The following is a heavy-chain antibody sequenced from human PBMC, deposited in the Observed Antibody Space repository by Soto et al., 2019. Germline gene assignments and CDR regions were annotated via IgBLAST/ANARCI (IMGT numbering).Heavy chain of an antibody. CDR1: GYSFTSYW. CDR3: AKAMAVPTPWLHYYYGMDV. J-gene: IGHJ6*02. Sequence: GESLKISCKGSGYSFTSYWIGWVRQMPGKGLEWMGIIYPGDSDTRYSPSFQGQVTISADKSISTAYLQWSSLRAEDTAVYYCAKAMAVPTPWLHYYYGMDVWGQGTTVTVSS. D-gene: IGHD5-18*01. CDR2: IYPGDSDT. V-gene: IGHV5-51*01.